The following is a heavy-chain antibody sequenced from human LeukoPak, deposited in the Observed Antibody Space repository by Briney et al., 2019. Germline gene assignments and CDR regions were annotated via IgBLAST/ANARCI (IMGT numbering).Heavy chain of an antibody. CDR2: IYYSGST. V-gene: IGHV4-31*03. Sequence: SQTLSLTCTVSGGSISSGGYYWSWIRQHPGKGLEWIGYIYYSGSTYYNPSLKSRVIISVDTSKNQFSLKLSSVTAADTAVYYCARASKGYLWAFDYWGQGTLVTVSS. D-gene: IGHD3-16*02. CDR1: GGSISSGGYY. J-gene: IGHJ4*02. CDR3: ARASKGYLWAFDY.